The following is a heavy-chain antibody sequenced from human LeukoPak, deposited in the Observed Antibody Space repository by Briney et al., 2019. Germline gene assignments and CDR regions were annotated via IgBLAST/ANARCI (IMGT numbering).Heavy chain of an antibody. Sequence: GGSLRLSCAASGFTVSSNYMSWVRQAPGKGLEWVSIISSGSTTSYADFVKGRFTISRDNSRNTLYLQMNSLRAEDTAVYYCATRGAPGYYYGMDVWGQGATVTVSS. CDR3: ATRGAPGYYYGMDV. V-gene: IGHV3-66*01. CDR2: ISSGSTT. D-gene: IGHD1-26*01. CDR1: GFTVSSNY. J-gene: IGHJ6*02.